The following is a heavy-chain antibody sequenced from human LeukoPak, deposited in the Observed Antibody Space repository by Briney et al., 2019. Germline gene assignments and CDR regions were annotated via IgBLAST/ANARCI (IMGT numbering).Heavy chain of an antibody. CDR2: ISGSGGIT. V-gene: IGHV3-23*01. Sequence: GGSLRLSCAASGFTFANYVMGWVRQAPGKGLEWVSVISGSGGITYYADSVKGRFTISRDNAKDSLYLQMDSLRAEDTAVYYCAKRVYGSSAYYGYFDSWGQGTLVTVSS. CDR1: GFTFANYV. J-gene: IGHJ4*02. D-gene: IGHD3-22*01. CDR3: AKRVYGSSAYYGYFDS.